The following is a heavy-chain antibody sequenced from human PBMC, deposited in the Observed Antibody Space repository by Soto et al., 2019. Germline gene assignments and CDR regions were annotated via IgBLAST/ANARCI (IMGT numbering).Heavy chain of an antibody. J-gene: IGHJ5*02. CDR2: ISSSSSTI. CDR1: GFTFSSYS. V-gene: IGHV3-48*02. D-gene: IGHD3-22*01. CDR3: ARGADYDSSGIRLNWFDP. Sequence: EVQLVESGGGLVQPGGSLRLSCAASGFTFSSYSMNWVRQAPGKGLEWVSYISSSSSTIYYADSLKGRFTISRDNAKNSLYLQMNSLRDEDTAVYYCARGADYDSSGIRLNWFDPWGQGTLVTVSS.